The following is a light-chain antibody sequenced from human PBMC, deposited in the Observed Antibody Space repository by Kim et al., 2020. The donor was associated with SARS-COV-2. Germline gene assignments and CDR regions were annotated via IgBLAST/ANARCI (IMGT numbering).Light chain of an antibody. CDR2: QDT. Sequence: SVAPGQTASITCSGEKLGDKYACWYQQKPGQSPVLVIYQDTKRPSGIRERFSGSNSGNTDTLTISGTQSMDEADYYCQAWDSSTVVFGGGTQLTVL. CDR3: QAWDSSTVV. V-gene: IGLV3-1*01. CDR1: KLGDKY. J-gene: IGLJ2*01.